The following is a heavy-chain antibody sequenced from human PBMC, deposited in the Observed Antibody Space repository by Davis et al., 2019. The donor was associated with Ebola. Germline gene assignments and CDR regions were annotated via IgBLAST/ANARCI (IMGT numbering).Heavy chain of an antibody. CDR1: GGSISSSSYY. Sequence: SETLSLTCTVSGGSISSSSYYWGWIRQPPGKGLEWIGSIYYSGSTYYNPSLKSRVTISVDTSKNQFSLKLSSVTAADTAVYYCARALEWLFDAFDIWGQGTMVTVSS. J-gene: IGHJ3*02. CDR2: IYYSGST. CDR3: ARALEWLFDAFDI. V-gene: IGHV4-39*07. D-gene: IGHD3-3*01.